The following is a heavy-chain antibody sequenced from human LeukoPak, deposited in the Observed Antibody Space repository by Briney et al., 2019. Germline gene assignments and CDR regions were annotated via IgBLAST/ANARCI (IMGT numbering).Heavy chain of an antibody. CDR3: ARVEWGSYLLSRE. CDR1: GFTFSSYS. CDR2: ISSSSSYI. D-gene: IGHD1-26*01. V-gene: IGHV3-21*01. Sequence: GRSLRLSCAASGFTFSSYSMNWVRQAPGKGLEWVSSISSSSSYIYYADSVKGRFTISRDNAKNSLYLQMNSLRAEDTAVYYCARVEWGSYLLSREWGQGTLVTVSS. J-gene: IGHJ4*02.